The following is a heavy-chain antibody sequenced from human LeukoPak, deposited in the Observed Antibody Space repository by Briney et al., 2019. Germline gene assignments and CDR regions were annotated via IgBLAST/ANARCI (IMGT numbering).Heavy chain of an antibody. D-gene: IGHD5-24*01. V-gene: IGHV5-51*01. CDR3: ARLRGQMATIPRGNFDY. Sequence: GESLKISCKGSGYSFTSYWIGWVRQMPGKGLEWMGIIYPGDSDTRYSPSFQGQVTIPADKSISTAYLQWSSLKASDTAMYYCARLRGQMATIPRGNFDYWGQGTLVTVSS. J-gene: IGHJ4*02. CDR1: GYSFTSYW. CDR2: IYPGDSDT.